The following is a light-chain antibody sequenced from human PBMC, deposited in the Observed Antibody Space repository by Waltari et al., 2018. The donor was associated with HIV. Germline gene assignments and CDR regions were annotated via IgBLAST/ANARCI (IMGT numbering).Light chain of an antibody. CDR2: RNN. CDR1: SSNIGSNY. V-gene: IGLV1-47*01. J-gene: IGLJ3*02. CDR3: VLFMGGGTWL. Sequence: QSVLTKPPSASGTPGQRVTISCSGSSSNIGSNYVYWYQHLPGTAPKLLIYRNNQRPSGVPDRFSGSILGNKAALTITGAQADDESHYYCVLFMGGGTWLFGGGTKLTVL.